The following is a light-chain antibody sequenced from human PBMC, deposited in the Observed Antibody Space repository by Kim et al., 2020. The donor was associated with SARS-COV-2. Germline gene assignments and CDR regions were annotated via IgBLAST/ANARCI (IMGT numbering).Light chain of an antibody. CDR2: GAS. J-gene: IGKJ1*01. CDR3: QQYNNWPPWT. Sequence: EIVMTQSPATLSVSPGERATLSCRASQSVSSNFAWYQQKPGQAPRLLIYGASTRATGIPARFSGSGSGTEFTLTISSLQSEDFAVYYCQQYNNWPPWTFGQGTKVYIK. V-gene: IGKV3-15*01. CDR1: QSVSSN.